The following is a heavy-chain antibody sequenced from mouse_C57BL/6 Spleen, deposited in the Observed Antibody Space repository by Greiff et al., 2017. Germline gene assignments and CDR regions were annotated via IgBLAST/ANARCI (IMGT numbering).Heavy chain of an antibody. V-gene: IGHV1-82*01. Sequence: VQLQQSGPELVKPGASVKISCKASGYAFSSSWMNWVKQRPGKGLEWIGRIYPGDGDTNYNGKFKGKATLTADKSSSTAYMQLSSLTSEDSAVYFCAAGGGTDWYFDVWGTGTTVTVSS. CDR3: AAGGGTDWYFDV. CDR2: IYPGDGDT. J-gene: IGHJ1*03. CDR1: GYAFSSSW. D-gene: IGHD4-1*01.